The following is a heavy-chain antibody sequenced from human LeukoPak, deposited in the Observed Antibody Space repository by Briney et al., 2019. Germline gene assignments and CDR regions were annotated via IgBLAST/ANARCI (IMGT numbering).Heavy chain of an antibody. V-gene: IGHV1-69*04. CDR3: AREPSSIYSDY. J-gene: IGHJ4*02. Sequence: ASVKVSCKASGGTFSSYAISWVRQAPGQGLEWMGRIIPILGIANYAQKFQGRVTITADKSTSTAYMELSSLRSEDTAVYYCAREPSSIYSDYWGQGTLVTVSS. CDR1: GGTFSSYA. D-gene: IGHD2-2*01. CDR2: IIPILGIA.